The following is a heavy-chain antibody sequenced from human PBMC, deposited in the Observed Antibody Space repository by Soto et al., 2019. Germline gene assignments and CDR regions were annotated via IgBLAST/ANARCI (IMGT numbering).Heavy chain of an antibody. Sequence: GGSLRLSCAASGFTFSSYSMNWVRQAPGKGLEWVSSISSSSSYIYYADSVKGRFTISRDNAKNSLYLQMNSLRAEDTAVYYCARDPVGLGDDSSYYFDYWGQGTLVTVSS. D-gene: IGHD3-16*01. CDR3: ARDPVGLGDDSSYYFDY. CDR1: GFTFSSYS. J-gene: IGHJ4*02. CDR2: ISSSSSYI. V-gene: IGHV3-21*01.